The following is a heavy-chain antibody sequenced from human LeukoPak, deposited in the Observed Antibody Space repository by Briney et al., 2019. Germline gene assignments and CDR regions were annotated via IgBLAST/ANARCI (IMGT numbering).Heavy chain of an antibody. CDR2: IYHSGST. V-gene: IGHV4-30-2*01. D-gene: IGHD3-22*01. Sequence: SETLSLTCTVSGGSISSGGYYWSWIRQPPGKGLEWIGYIYHSGSTYYNPSLKSRVTISVDRSKNQFSLKLSSVAAADTAVYYCARGGFESRWASDIWGQGTMVTVSS. CDR3: ARGGFESRWASDI. CDR1: GGSISSGGYY. J-gene: IGHJ3*02.